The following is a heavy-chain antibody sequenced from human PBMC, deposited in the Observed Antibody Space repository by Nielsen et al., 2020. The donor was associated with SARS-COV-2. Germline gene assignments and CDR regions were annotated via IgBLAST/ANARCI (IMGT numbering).Heavy chain of an antibody. Sequence: GESLKISCKGSGYSFTSYWIGWVRQMSGKGLEWMGIIYPGDSDTRYSPSFQGQVTISADKSISTAYLQWSSLKASDTAMYYCARIVVSGGDAFDIWGQGTMVTVSS. D-gene: IGHD3-22*01. CDR2: IYPGDSDT. CDR3: ARIVVSGGDAFDI. CDR1: GYSFTSYW. J-gene: IGHJ3*02. V-gene: IGHV5-51*01.